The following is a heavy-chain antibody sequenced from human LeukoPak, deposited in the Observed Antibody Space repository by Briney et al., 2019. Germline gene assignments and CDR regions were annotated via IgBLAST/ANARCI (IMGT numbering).Heavy chain of an antibody. CDR2: ISAYNGNT. V-gene: IGHV1-18*01. J-gene: IGHJ6*02. Sequence: AASVTVSCKASGYTFTSYGISWVGQAPGQGREWMGWISAYNGNTNYAQKLQGRVTMTTDTSTSTAYMELRSLRSDDTAVYYCARVARQQLVRCGMDVWGQGTTVTVSS. CDR1: GYTFTSYG. D-gene: IGHD6-13*01. CDR3: ARVARQQLVRCGMDV.